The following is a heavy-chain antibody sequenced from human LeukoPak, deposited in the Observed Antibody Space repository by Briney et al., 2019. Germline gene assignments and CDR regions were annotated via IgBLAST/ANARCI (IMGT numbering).Heavy chain of an antibody. D-gene: IGHD6-6*01. V-gene: IGHV1-69*04. CDR1: GGTFSSYA. J-gene: IGHJ3*02. CDR3: ATHSRSDAFDI. CDR2: IIPILGIA. Sequence: SVKVSCKASGGTFSSYAISWVRQAPGQGLEWMGRIIPILGIANYAQKFQGRVTITADKSTSTAYMELSSLRSEDTAVYYCATHSRSDAFDIWGQGTMVTVSS.